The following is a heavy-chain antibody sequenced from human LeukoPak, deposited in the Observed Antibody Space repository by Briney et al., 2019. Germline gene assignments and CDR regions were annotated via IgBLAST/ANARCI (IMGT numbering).Heavy chain of an antibody. CDR2: ISSSSSYI. D-gene: IGHD4-17*01. Sequence: PGGSLRLSCAASGFTFSSYSRNWVRPAPGKGLEWGSSISSSSSYIYYADSVKGRFTISRDNAKNSLYLQMNSLRAEDTAVYYCARGYGDYDYWGQGTLVTVSS. CDR3: ARGYGDYDY. J-gene: IGHJ4*02. CDR1: GFTFSSYS. V-gene: IGHV3-21*01.